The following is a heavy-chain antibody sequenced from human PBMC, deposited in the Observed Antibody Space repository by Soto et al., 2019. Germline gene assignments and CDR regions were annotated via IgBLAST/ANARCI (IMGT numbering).Heavy chain of an antibody. V-gene: IGHV4-59*01. CDR2: IYYSGIT. D-gene: IGHD1-20*01. J-gene: IGHJ6*02. CDR1: GGSISSYY. Sequence: QVQLQESGPGLVKPSETLSLTCTVSGGSISSYYWSWIRQPPGKGLEWIGYIYYSGITNYNPSLKSRVTISVDTSKNQFSLKLSSVTAADTAVYYCVRYKSNYYSGMDVWGQGTTVTVS. CDR3: VRYKSNYYSGMDV.